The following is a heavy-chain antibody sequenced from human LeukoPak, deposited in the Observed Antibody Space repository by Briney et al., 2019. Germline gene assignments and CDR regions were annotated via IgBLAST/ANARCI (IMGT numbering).Heavy chain of an antibody. J-gene: IGHJ4*02. Sequence: SVKVSCKASGGTFSSYTISWVRQAPGQGLEWMGRIIPILGIANYAQKFQGRVTITADKSTSTAYMELSSLRSEDTAVYYCARGLRFLEWFDYWGQGTLVTVSS. CDR1: GGTFSSYT. V-gene: IGHV1-69*02. D-gene: IGHD3-3*01. CDR3: ARGLRFLEWFDY. CDR2: IIPILGIA.